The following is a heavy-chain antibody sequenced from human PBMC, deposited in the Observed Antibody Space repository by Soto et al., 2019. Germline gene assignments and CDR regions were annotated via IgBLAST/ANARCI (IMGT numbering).Heavy chain of an antibody. J-gene: IGHJ3*02. Sequence: QVQLVQSGAEVKKPGASVKVSCKASGYTFTSYGISWVRQAPGQGLEWMGWISAYNGNTNYAQKLQGRVTMTTDTSTSTAYMELRSLRSDDTAVYYCARALYSSRWYGPGNDAFDIWGQGTMVTVSS. CDR3: ARALYSSRWYGPGNDAFDI. D-gene: IGHD6-13*01. CDR1: GYTFTSYG. V-gene: IGHV1-18*04. CDR2: ISAYNGNT.